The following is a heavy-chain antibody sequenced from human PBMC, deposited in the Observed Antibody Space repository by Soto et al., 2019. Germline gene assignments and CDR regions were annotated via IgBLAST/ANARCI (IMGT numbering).Heavy chain of an antibody. D-gene: IGHD2-15*01. J-gene: IGHJ5*02. CDR2: IIPIFGTA. V-gene: IGHV1-69*06. CDR1: GGTFSSYS. Sequence: SVKVSCKASGGTFSSYSISWVRQAPGQGLEWMGGIIPIFGTANYAQKFQGRVTITADKSTSTAYMELSSLRSEDTAVYYCAVCSGGSCYREGWFDPWGQGTLVTVSS. CDR3: AVCSGGSCYREGWFDP.